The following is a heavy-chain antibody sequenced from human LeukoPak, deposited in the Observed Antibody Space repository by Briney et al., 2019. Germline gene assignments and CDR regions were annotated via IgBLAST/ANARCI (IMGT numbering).Heavy chain of an antibody. Sequence: PGGSLRLSCAASGFTFSSYSMNWVRQAPGKGLEWVSSISSSSSYIYYADSVKGRFTISRDNAKNSLYLQMNSLRAEDTAVYYCARDPDSGDFWSGNYYYYMDVWGQGTLVTVSS. D-gene: IGHD3-3*01. V-gene: IGHV3-21*01. J-gene: IGHJ6*03. CDR1: GFTFSSYS. CDR3: ARDPDSGDFWSGNYYYYMDV. CDR2: ISSSSSYI.